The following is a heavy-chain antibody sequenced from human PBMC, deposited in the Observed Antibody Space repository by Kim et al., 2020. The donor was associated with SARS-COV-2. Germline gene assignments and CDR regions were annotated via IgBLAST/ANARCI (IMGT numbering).Heavy chain of an antibody. D-gene: IGHD3-10*01. CDR3: ARHYYGSGSYSDY. J-gene: IGHJ4*02. Sequence: PSLNRRVTTSVDTSKNQFSLRLSSVTAADTAVYYCARHYYGSGSYSDYWGQGTLVTVSS. V-gene: IGHV4-39*01.